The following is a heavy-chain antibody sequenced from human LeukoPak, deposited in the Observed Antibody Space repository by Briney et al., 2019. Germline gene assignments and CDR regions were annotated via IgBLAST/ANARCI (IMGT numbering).Heavy chain of an antibody. V-gene: IGHV4-59*01. J-gene: IGHJ4*02. D-gene: IGHD3-22*01. Sequence: KTSETLSLTCTVSGGSISDYYWSWIRQPPGKELEWIAYISYGGSANYNPSLKSRVTMSLDTSKNQFSLKLNSVTAADTAVYYCARGLGYDSSFDYWGQGTLVTVSS. CDR3: ARGLGYDSSFDY. CDR1: GGSISDYY. CDR2: ISYGGSA.